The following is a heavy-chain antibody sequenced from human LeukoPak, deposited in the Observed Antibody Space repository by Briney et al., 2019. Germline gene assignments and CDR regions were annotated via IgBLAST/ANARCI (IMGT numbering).Heavy chain of an antibody. CDR2: IYSGGTT. V-gene: IGHV3-53*01. CDR3: AREVPATGMYFDY. D-gene: IGHD2-2*01. J-gene: IGHJ4*02. CDR1: GFTFRSYS. Sequence: PGGSLRLSCAASGFTFRSYSMNWVRQAPGKGLEWVSVIYSGGTTYYADSVKGRFTISRDNSKNTLSLQMNSLRAEDTAVYYCAREVPATGMYFDYWGQGTLVTVSA.